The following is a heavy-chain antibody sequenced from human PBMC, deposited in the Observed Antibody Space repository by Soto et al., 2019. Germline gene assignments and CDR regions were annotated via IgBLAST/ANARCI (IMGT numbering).Heavy chain of an antibody. CDR3: ASTSSGWYWYSGFDY. CDR2: IYYSGST. D-gene: IGHD6-19*01. Sequence: SETLSLTCTASGGSISSSSYYWGWIRQPPGKGLEWIGSIYYSGSTYYNPSLKSRVTTSVDTSKNQFSLKLSSVTAADTAVYYCASTSSGWYWYSGFDYWGQGTLVTVS. V-gene: IGHV4-39*01. J-gene: IGHJ4*02. CDR1: GGSISSSSYY.